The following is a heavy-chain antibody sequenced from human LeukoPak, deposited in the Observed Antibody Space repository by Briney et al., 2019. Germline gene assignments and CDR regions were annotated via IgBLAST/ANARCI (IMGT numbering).Heavy chain of an antibody. Sequence: PGGSLKLSCAASGFTFSGSAMHWVRQASGKGLEWVGRIRSKANSYATTYAASVKGRFTVSRDDSKNTAYLQMNSLKTEDTAVYYCASLLTTYYDFWSGYYTEYFDYWGQGTLVTVSS. CDR2: IRSKANSYAT. V-gene: IGHV3-73*01. D-gene: IGHD3-3*01. CDR1: GFTFSGSA. CDR3: ASLLTTYYDFWSGYYTEYFDY. J-gene: IGHJ4*02.